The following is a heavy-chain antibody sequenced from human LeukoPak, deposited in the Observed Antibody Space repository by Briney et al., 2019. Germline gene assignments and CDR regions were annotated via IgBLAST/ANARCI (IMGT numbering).Heavy chain of an antibody. CDR3: ARGYLWFGEFADY. V-gene: IGHV3-53*01. CDR2: IYSGGST. J-gene: IGHJ4*02. CDR1: GFTVSSNY. Sequence: GGSLRLSCAASGFTVSSNYMSWVRQAPGKGLEWVSVIYSGGSTYYADSVKGRFTISRDNSKSTLYIQMNSLRAEDTAVYYCARGYLWFGEFADYWGQGTLVTVSS. D-gene: IGHD3-10*01.